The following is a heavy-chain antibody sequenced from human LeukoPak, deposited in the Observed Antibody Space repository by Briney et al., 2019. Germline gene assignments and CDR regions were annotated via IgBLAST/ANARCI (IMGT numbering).Heavy chain of an antibody. V-gene: IGHV3-11*01. J-gene: IGHJ4*02. CDR3: ARDRGFLEWLFQYYFDY. CDR2: ISRSGSTI. Sequence: GGSLRLSCAASGFTFSDYYMSWIRQAPGKGLEWVSYISRSGSTIYYADSVKGRFTISRDNAKSSLYLQMNSLRAEDTAVYYCARDRGFLEWLFQYYFDYWGQGTLVTVSS. CDR1: GFTFSDYY. D-gene: IGHD3-3*01.